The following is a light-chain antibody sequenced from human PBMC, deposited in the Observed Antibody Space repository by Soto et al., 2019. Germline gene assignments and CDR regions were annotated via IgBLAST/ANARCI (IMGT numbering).Light chain of an antibody. J-gene: IGLJ2*01. V-gene: IGLV2-8*01. Sequence: QSALTQPPSASGSPGQSVTISCTGTSSDVGGYNYVSWYQQHPGKAPKLMISEVSKRPSGVPDRFSGSKSGNTASLTVSGLXXXXEADYYCSSFAGNNNLVFGGGTKLTV. CDR2: EVS. CDR3: SSFAGNNNLV. CDR1: SSDVGGYNY.